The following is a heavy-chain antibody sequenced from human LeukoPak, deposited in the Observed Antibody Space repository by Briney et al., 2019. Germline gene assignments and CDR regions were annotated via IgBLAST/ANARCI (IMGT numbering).Heavy chain of an antibody. Sequence: GASVKVSCKASGYTFTSYAISWVRQAPGQGLEWMGGIIPIFGTANYAQKFQGRVTITADESTSTAYMELSSLRSEDTAVYYCARHHGGTYYDFWSGYSNWFDPWGQGTLVTVSS. J-gene: IGHJ5*02. CDR1: GYTFTSYA. D-gene: IGHD3-3*01. CDR3: ARHHGGTYYDFWSGYSNWFDP. CDR2: IIPIFGTA. V-gene: IGHV1-69*13.